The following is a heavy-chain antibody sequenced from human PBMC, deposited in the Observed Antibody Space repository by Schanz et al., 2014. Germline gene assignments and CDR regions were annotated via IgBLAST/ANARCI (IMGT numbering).Heavy chain of an antibody. D-gene: IGHD6-13*01. Sequence: QVQLQQWGAGLLKPSETLSLICVINGGSFSAYHWSWLRQSPGKGPEWIGDIGHSGNTKDNPSLKSRVTMSVETPKTQFSRNLSSVTAADTAVYYCARGRQQLGSFDSWGPGTLVSVSS. CDR3: ARGRQQLGSFDS. V-gene: IGHV4-34*02. J-gene: IGHJ4*02. CDR2: IGHSGNT. CDR1: GGSFSAYH.